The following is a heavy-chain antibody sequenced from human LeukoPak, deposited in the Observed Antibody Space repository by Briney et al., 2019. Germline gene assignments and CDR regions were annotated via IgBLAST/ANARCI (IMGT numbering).Heavy chain of an antibody. Sequence: ASVKVSCKASGYTFTGYYMHWVRRAPGQGLEWMGWINPNSGGTNYAQKFQGRVTMTRDTSISTAYMELSRLRSDDTAVYYCARTISGWYLFDYWGQGTLVTVSS. J-gene: IGHJ4*02. CDR2: INPNSGGT. D-gene: IGHD6-19*01. V-gene: IGHV1-2*02. CDR3: ARTISGWYLFDY. CDR1: GYTFTGYY.